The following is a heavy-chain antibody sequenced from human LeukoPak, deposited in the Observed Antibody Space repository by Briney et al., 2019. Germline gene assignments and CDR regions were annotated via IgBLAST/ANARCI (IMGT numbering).Heavy chain of an antibody. V-gene: IGHV3-9*01. CDR3: ASGEALVRCIDY. CDR1: GFTFSSYA. D-gene: IGHD5-18*01. CDR2: VSWNSGTI. Sequence: QPGRSLRLSCAASGFTFSSYAMHWVRQAPGKGLEWVSGVSWNSGTIDYADSVKGRFTISRDNAKNSLHLEMNSLRAEDTAVYYCASGEALVRCIDYWGHGTLVTVSS. J-gene: IGHJ4*01.